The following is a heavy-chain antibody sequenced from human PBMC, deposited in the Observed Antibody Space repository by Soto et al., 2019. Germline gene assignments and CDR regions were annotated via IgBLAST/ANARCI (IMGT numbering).Heavy chain of an antibody. CDR2: INVYNGNT. V-gene: IGHV1-18*01. J-gene: IGHJ5*02. D-gene: IGHD3-10*01. CDR3: ARGVGSVSYYNQYNWFDP. Sequence: QVQLVQSGGEVKKPGASVKVSCKASGYTFTNYGISWVRQAPGQGLEWMGWINVYNGNTKYAQKVQGRVTMTPDTSTSTAYMELRSLRSDDTAVYYCARGVGSVSYYNQYNWFDPWGQGTLVTVSS. CDR1: GYTFTNYG.